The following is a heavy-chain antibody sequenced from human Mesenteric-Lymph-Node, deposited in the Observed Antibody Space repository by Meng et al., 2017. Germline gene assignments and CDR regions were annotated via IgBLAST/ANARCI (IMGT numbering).Heavy chain of an antibody. V-gene: IGHV3-52*01. CDR3: AKVLLYSGNRDFGDY. Sequence: GESLKISCAASGFTFSSSWMHWVCQAPEKGLEWVADIKCDGSEKYYVDSVKGRLTISRDNSKNTLYLQMNSLRAEDTAVYYCAKVLLYSGNRDFGDYWGQGTLVTVSS. D-gene: IGHD4-23*01. CDR1: GFTFSSSW. CDR2: IKCDGSEK. J-gene: IGHJ4*02.